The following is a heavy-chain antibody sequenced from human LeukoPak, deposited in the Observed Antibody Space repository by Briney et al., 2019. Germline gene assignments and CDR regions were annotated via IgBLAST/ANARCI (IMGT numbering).Heavy chain of an antibody. D-gene: IGHD3-22*01. CDR3: AKDLITRTYYYDSSGYSGPDY. CDR2: ISAYNGNT. V-gene: IGHV1-18*01. Sequence: GASVKVSCKASGYTFTSYGISWVRQAPGQGLEWMGWISAYNGNTNYAQKLQGRVTMTTDTSTSTAYMELRSLRSDDTAVYYCAKDLITRTYYYDSSGYSGPDYWGQGTLVTVSS. CDR1: GYTFTSYG. J-gene: IGHJ4*02.